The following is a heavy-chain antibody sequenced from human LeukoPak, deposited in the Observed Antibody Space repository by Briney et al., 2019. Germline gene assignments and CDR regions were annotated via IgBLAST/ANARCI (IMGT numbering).Heavy chain of an antibody. CDR2: ISYDGSNK. CDR1: GFTFSSYG. D-gene: IGHD6-19*01. CDR3: ARGNSGWYGHWFDP. J-gene: IGHJ5*02. Sequence: RSLRLSCAASGFTFSSYGMHWVRQAPGKGLEWVAVISYDGSNKYCADSVKGRFTISRDNSKNTLYLQMNSLRAEDTAVYYCARGNSGWYGHWFDPWGQGTLVTVSS. V-gene: IGHV3-30*03.